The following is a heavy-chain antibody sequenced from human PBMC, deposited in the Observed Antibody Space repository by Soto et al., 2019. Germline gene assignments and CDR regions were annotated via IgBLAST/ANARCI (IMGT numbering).Heavy chain of an antibody. CDR1: GYTFSNYG. D-gene: IGHD2-2*01. J-gene: IGHJ5*02. CDR3: ARVVPGAEAWFGP. V-gene: IGHV1-18*01. CDR2: ISLYSDGT. Sequence: ASVKVSFKTSGYTFSNYGITWVRQAPGQPLEWLGWISLYSDGTNYAQKFQGRVSMTTDTSTTTAYMELRSLRSDDTAVYFCARVVPGAEAWFGPWGQGTLVTVSS.